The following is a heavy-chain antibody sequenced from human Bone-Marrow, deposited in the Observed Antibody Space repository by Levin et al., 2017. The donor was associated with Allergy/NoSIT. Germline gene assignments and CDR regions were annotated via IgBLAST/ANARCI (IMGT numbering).Heavy chain of an antibody. Sequence: GESLKISCAASGFTFSSYWMSWVRQAPGKGLEWVANIKQDGSEKYYVDSVKGRFTISRDNAKNSLYLQVNSLRAEDTAVYYCARYLRSCYDYWGQGTLVTVSS. CDR2: IKQDGSEK. CDR3: ARYLRSCYDY. V-gene: IGHV3-7*01. CDR1: GFTFSSYW. J-gene: IGHJ4*02. D-gene: IGHD2-15*01.